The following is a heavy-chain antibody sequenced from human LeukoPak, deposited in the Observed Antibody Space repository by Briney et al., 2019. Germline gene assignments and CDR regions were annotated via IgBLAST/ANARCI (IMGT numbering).Heavy chain of an antibody. J-gene: IGHJ4*02. V-gene: IGHV1-18*01. CDR2: ISGYNGNT. D-gene: IGHD6-6*01. CDR3: ARAGPKYSSSPGDY. Sequence: ASVKVSCKASGYTFTSYGISWLRQAPGQGLEWMGWISGYNGNTNYAQKLQGRVTMTTDTSTSTAYMELRSLRSDDTAVYYCARAGPKYSSSPGDYWGQGTLVTVSS. CDR1: GYTFTSYG.